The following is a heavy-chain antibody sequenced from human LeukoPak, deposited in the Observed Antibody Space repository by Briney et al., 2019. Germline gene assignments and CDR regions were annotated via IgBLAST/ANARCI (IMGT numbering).Heavy chain of an antibody. CDR2: IYYSGST. CDR3: ARYGSAGNSAGEINNWFDP. V-gene: IGHV4-59*01. CDR1: GGSISSYY. J-gene: IGHJ5*02. Sequence: SETLSLTCTVSGGSISSYYWSWIRQPPGKGLEWIGYIYYSGSTNYNPSLKSRVTISVDTSKNQFSLKLSSVTAADTAVYYCARYGSAGNSAGEINNWFDPWGQGTLVTVSS. D-gene: IGHD1-7*01.